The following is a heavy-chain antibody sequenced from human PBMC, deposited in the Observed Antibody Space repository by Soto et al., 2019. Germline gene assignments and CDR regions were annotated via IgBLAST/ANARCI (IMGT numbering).Heavy chain of an antibody. J-gene: IGHJ6*01. V-gene: IGHV3-13*01. Sequence: EVQLVESGGGLVQPGGSLRLSCEASGFTFRNYDMHWVRQGTGKGLEWVSGISAAGDADYADSVEGRFTISRENAQNSFFLQMTSLRVGARAVYYCARTDRDFYGVDVWGQGTRVIVSS. CDR1: GFTFRNYD. CDR2: ISAAGDA. CDR3: ARTDRDFYGVDV.